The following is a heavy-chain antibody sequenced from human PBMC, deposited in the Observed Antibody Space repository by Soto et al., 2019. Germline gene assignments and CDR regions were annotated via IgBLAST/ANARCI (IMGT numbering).Heavy chain of an antibody. CDR3: ARAPLAHSYFDL. CDR1: GGSIRGYY. V-gene: IGHV4-4*07. J-gene: IGHJ4*02. CDR2: MYNSERT. Sequence: PSETLSLTCTVSGGSIRGYYWSWIRQPAGKGLEWIGRMYNSERTNYNPSLKSRVTMSMDTSKNQFSLKLTSVTAADTAVYFCARAPLAHSYFDLWGQGTLVTVSS.